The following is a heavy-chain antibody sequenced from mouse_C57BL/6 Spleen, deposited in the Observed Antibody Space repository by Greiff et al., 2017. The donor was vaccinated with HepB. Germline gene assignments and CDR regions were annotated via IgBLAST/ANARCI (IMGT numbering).Heavy chain of an antibody. CDR2: INPGSGGT. J-gene: IGHJ2*01. Sequence: VQLQQSGAELVRPGPSVKVSCKASGYAFTNYLIEWVKQRPGQGLEWIGVINPGSGGTNYNEKFKGKATLTADKSSSTAYMQLSSLTSEDSAVYFCARFTTVVGYYFDYWGQGTTLTVSS. CDR3: ARFTTVVGYYFDY. CDR1: GYAFTNYL. V-gene: IGHV1-54*01. D-gene: IGHD1-1*01.